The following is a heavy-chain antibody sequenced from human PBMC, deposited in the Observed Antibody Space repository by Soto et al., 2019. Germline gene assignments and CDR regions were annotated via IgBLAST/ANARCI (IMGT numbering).Heavy chain of an antibody. D-gene: IGHD6-13*01. CDR3: ASIPLAAASYYYGMDV. J-gene: IGHJ6*02. V-gene: IGHV4-34*01. CDR1: GGSFSGYY. Sequence: PSETLSLTCAVYGGSFSGYYWSWIRQPPGKGLEWIGEINHSGSTNYNPSLKSRVTISVDTSKNQFSLKLSSVTAADTAVYYCASIPLAAASYYYGMDVWGQGTTVTVSS. CDR2: INHSGST.